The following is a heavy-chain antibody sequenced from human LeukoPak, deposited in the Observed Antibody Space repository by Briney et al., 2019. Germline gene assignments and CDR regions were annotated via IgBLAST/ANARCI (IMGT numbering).Heavy chain of an antibody. J-gene: IGHJ4*02. CDR1: GGSFSGDN. CDR2: IIHSGST. D-gene: IGHD5-24*01. V-gene: IGHV4-34*12. Sequence: SETLPLTCAVYGGSFSGDNWSWIRQPPGKGLEWIGEIIHSGSTNYNPSLKSRVTISKDTSNNQFSLKLTSVTAADTAVYYCARTTMRDDYNIDFDLWGQGTLVTVSS. CDR3: ARTTMRDDYNIDFDL.